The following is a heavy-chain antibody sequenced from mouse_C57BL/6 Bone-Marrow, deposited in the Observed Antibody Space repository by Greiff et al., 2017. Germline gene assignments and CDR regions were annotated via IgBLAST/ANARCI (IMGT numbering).Heavy chain of an antibody. D-gene: IGHD1-1*01. CDR2: INPSSGYT. CDR3: AMTTVVAFDY. CDR1: GYTFTSYT. J-gene: IGHJ2*01. V-gene: IGHV1-4*01. Sequence: VKLQESGAELARPGASVTMSCKASGYTFTSYTMHWVKQRPGQGLEWIGYINPSSGYTKYNQKFKDKATLTANKSYITAYMQMSSLTSEDSAVCYCAMTTVVAFDYWGQGTTLTVSS.